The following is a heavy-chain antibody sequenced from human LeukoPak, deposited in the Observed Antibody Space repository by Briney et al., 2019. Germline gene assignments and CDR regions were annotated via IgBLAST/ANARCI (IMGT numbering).Heavy chain of an antibody. V-gene: IGHV3-15*01. CDR2: IKGKTDGGTT. D-gene: IGHD1-26*01. Sequence: PGGSLRLSCAAYGFTFSNAWMSWVRQGPGKGLEWVGRIKGKTDGGTTDYAAPVKGRFTISRDDSQNTLYLQMNSLKTEDTAVYYCTTGAPRAYSGSYSNCWGQGTLVTLSS. CDR1: GFTFSNAW. CDR3: TTGAPRAYSGSYSNC. J-gene: IGHJ4*02.